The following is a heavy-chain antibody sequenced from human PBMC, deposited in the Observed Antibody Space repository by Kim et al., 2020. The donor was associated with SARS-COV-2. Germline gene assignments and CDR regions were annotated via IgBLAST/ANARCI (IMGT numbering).Heavy chain of an antibody. CDR1: GGSISSSNW. CDR2: IYHSGST. V-gene: IGHV4-4*02. J-gene: IGHJ4*02. D-gene: IGHD3-16*02. CDR3: ARDYYDYVWGSYRQYYFDY. Sequence: SETLSLTCAVSGGSISSSNWWSWVRQPPGKGLEWIGEIYHSGSTNYNPSLKSRVTISVDKSKNQFSLKLSSVTAADTAVYYCARDYYDYVWGSYRQYYFDYWVQGTLVTVSS.